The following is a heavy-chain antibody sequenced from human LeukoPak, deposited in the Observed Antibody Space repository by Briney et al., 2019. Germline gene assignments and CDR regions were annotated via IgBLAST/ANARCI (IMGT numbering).Heavy chain of an antibody. CDR3: AKSDNTGYYTTYYFDS. CDR1: GFTFSTYW. CDR2: IKYDGSDK. V-gene: IGHV3-7*02. J-gene: IGHJ4*02. Sequence: GGSLRLSCAASGFTFSTYWMTWVRQAPGKGLEWVANIKYDGSDKYYVDSVKGRFTISRDNAKNSLYLQMNSLRAEDTAVYYCAKSDNTGYYTTYYFDSWGQGTLVTVSS. D-gene: IGHD3-22*01.